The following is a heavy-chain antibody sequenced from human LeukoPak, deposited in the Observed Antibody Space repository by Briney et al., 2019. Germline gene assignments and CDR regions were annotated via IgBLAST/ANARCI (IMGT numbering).Heavy chain of an antibody. J-gene: IGHJ4*02. D-gene: IGHD1-20*01. CDR2: IYTSGST. V-gene: IGHV4-61*02. CDR1: GGSISSGSYY. Sequence: SETLSLTCTVSGGSISSGSYYWSWIRQPAGKGLEWIGRIYTSGSTNYNPSLKSRVTISVDTSKNQFSLKLSSVTAADTAVYYCARVNHNWNPFDYWGQGTLVTVSS. CDR3: ARVNHNWNPFDY.